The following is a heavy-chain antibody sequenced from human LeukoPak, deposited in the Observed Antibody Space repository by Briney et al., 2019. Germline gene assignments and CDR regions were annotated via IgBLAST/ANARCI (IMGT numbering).Heavy chain of an antibody. V-gene: IGHV1-2*02. CDR2: INPNSGGT. J-gene: IGHJ6*03. D-gene: IGHD2-2*02. CDR3: ARDNSYCSSTSCYTAYYYYYYMDV. Sequence: ASVKVSCKASGYTFTGHYMHWVRQAPGQGLEWMRWINPNSGGTRYAQKFQGRVTMTRDTSISTAYMELSRLRSDDTAVYYCARDNSYCSSTSCYTAYYYYYYMDVWGKGTTVTVSS. CDR1: GYTFTGHY.